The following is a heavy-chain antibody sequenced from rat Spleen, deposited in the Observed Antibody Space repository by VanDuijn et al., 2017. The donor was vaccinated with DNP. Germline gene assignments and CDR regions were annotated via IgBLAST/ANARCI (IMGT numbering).Heavy chain of an antibody. D-gene: IGHD1-4*01. CDR2: IPGSGGST. CDR3: VRSIPGIKGFYFDY. V-gene: IGHV5S13*01. Sequence: EVQLVESGGGLVQPGGSLKLSCSASGFTFSAYDMAWVRQAPTKGLEWVASIPGSGGSTYYPDSVRGRFTISRDNAKNTLNLQMNSLRSEDTATYYCVRSIPGIKGFYFDYWGQGVMVTVSS. J-gene: IGHJ2*01. CDR1: GFTFSAYD.